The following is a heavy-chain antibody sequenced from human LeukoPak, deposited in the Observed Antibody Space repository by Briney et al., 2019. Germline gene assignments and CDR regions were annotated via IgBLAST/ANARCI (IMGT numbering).Heavy chain of an antibody. CDR3: ANGGSMAHEKIHN. D-gene: IGHD2/OR15-2a*01. Sequence: GGSLRPSCAASGFTFSTYVMHWVRQAPGKGLEWVAVISYDGSNKYYADSVKGRFTISRDNSKNTLYLQMNSLRAEDTAVYHCANGGSMAHEKIHNWGQGTLVTVSS. J-gene: IGHJ4*02. V-gene: IGHV3-30-3*01. CDR2: ISYDGSNK. CDR1: GFTFSTYV.